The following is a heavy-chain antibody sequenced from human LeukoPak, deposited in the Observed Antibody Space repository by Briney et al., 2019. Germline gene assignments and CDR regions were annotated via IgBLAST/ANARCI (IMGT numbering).Heavy chain of an antibody. V-gene: IGHV4-39*01. D-gene: IGHD6-19*01. CDR2: IYYSGST. CDR3: ASLIAVAGVDY. J-gene: IGHJ4*02. Sequence: SETLPLTCTVSGGSISSSSYYWGWIRQPPGKGLEWIGSIYYSGSTYYNPSLKSRVTISVDTSKNQFSLKLSSVTAADTAVYYCASLIAVAGVDYWGQGTLVTVSS. CDR1: GGSISSSSYY.